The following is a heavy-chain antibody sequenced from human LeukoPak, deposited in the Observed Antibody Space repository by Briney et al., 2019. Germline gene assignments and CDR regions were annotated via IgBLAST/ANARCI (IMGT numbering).Heavy chain of an antibody. CDR2: INPSGGGA. CDR1: GYTFASSY. D-gene: IGHD5-24*01. Sequence: ASVKVSCKASGYTFASSYIHWVRQAPGQGLEWMGVINPSGGGAMYAQKFQDRVTMTRDTSTSTVYMELSSLRSEDTAVYYCARDRDYYYYGMDVWGQGTTVTVSS. V-gene: IGHV1-46*01. J-gene: IGHJ6*02. CDR3: ARDRDYYYYGMDV.